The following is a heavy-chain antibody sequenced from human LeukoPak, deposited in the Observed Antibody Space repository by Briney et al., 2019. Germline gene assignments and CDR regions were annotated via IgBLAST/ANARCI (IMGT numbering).Heavy chain of an antibody. J-gene: IGHJ3*02. Sequence: ASVKVSCKASGYTFTGYYMHWVRQAPGQGLEWMGWINPNSGGTNYAQKFQGRVTLTRDTSISTAYMELSRLRSDDTAVYYCASDAYSSSSNAFDIWGQGTMVTVSS. CDR2: INPNSGGT. D-gene: IGHD6-6*01. V-gene: IGHV1-2*02. CDR3: ASDAYSSSSNAFDI. CDR1: GYTFTGYY.